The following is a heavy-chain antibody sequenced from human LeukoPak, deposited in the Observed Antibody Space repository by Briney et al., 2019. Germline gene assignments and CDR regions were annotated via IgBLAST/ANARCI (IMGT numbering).Heavy chain of an antibody. CDR3: ARQVTDGYVFDY. V-gene: IGHV2-70*11. Sequence: SGPALVKPTQTLTLTCTFSGFSLSTSGMCVSWIRQPPGKALEWLARIDWDDDKYYSTSLKTRLTISKDTSKNQVVLTMTNMDPVATATYYCARQVTDGYVFDYWGQGTLVTVSS. CDR2: IDWDDDK. D-gene: IGHD4-11*01. CDR1: GFSLSTSGMC. J-gene: IGHJ4*02.